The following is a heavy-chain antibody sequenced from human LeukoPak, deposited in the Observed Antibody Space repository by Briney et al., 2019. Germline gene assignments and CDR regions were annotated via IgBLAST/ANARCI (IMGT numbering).Heavy chain of an antibody. D-gene: IGHD5-18*01. CDR1: GGSLSGYY. Sequence: SETLSLTCAVYGGSLSGYYWSWIRQPPGEGLEWIGEINHSGSTNYNPSLKSRVTISVDTSKNQFSLKLSSVTAADTAVYYCARGLIQLWRDAFDIWGQGTMVTVSS. CDR2: INHSGST. CDR3: ARGLIQLWRDAFDI. V-gene: IGHV4-34*01. J-gene: IGHJ3*02.